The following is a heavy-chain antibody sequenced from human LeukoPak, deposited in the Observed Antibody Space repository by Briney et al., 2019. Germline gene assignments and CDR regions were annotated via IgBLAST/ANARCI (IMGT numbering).Heavy chain of an antibody. V-gene: IGHV4-59*01. CDR2: IYYSGST. J-gene: IGHJ4*02. Sequence: PSETLSLTCTVSGGSISSYYWSWIRQPPGKGLEWIGYIYYSGSTNYNPSLKSRVTISVDTSKNQFSLKLSSVTAADTAVYYCARGGGYVLRYFDWLSSQYYFDYWGQGTLVTVSS. D-gene: IGHD3-9*01. CDR1: GGSISSYY. CDR3: ARGGGYVLRYFDWLSSQYYFDY.